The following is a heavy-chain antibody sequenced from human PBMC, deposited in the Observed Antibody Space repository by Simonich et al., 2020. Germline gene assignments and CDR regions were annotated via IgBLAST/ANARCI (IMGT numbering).Heavy chain of an antibody. CDR2: INPTSCST. J-gene: IGHJ2*01. V-gene: IGHV1-2*02. D-gene: IGHD6-13*01. CDR1: GYTFTGYY. Sequence: QVQLVQSGAEVKKTGASVKVSCKASGYTFTGYYMHWVRKAPGQGLGRVGGINPTSCSTNYAQKFQGRVTITRDTSISTAYMELRRLRSDDTAVYYYARGGVRSSSWYWYFDLWGRGTLVTVSS. CDR3: ARGGVRSSSWYWYFDL.